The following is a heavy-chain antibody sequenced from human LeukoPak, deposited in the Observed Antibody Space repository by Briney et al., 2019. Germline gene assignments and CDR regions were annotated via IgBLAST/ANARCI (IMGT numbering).Heavy chain of an antibody. Sequence: SETLSLTCTVSGGSISSGDYYWSWIRQPPGKGLEWFGYIRNSGSTYYNPSLKSRVTISVDTSKNQFSLKLSSVTAADTAVYYCARGGTMITPNAAFDIWGQGTMVTVSS. CDR3: ARGGTMITPNAAFDI. D-gene: IGHD3-22*01. V-gene: IGHV4-30-4*01. CDR1: GGSISSGDYY. CDR2: IRNSGST. J-gene: IGHJ3*02.